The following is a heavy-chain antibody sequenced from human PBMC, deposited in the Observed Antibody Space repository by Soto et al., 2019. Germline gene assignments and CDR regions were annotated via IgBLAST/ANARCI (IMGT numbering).Heavy chain of an antibody. D-gene: IGHD3-16*01. CDR3: AKTSGYDYVWGSSGLDP. V-gene: IGHV3-30*18. J-gene: IGHJ5*02. CDR1: GFTFSSFG. CDR2: LSYDGSDK. Sequence: GGSLRLSCAASGFTFSSFGMHWVRQAPDKGLQWVAVLSYDGSDKYYADSVKGRFTISRDDSTNTMYLQMNSLRPEDTAVYYCAKTSGYDYVWGSSGLDPWGQGTLVTVSS.